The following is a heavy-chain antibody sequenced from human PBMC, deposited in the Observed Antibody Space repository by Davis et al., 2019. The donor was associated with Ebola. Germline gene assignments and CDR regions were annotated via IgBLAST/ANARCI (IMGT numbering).Heavy chain of an antibody. V-gene: IGHV1-18*01. D-gene: IGHD1-26*01. CDR2: ISAYNGNT. Sequence: ASVKVSCKASGYTFSNYGVSWVRQAPGQGLEWMGWISAYNGNTNYAQKLQGRVTMTTDTSTSTAYMELRSLRSDDTAVYYCARDTPKVGATRKDYWGQGTLVTVSS. CDR3: ARDTPKVGATRKDY. CDR1: GYTFSNYG. J-gene: IGHJ4*02.